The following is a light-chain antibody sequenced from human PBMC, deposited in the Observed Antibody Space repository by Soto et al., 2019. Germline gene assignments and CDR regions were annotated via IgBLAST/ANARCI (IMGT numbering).Light chain of an antibody. CDR2: AAS. J-gene: IGKJ3*01. Sequence: DIQMTQSPSSLSASVVEGVAVTCLASQGISNYLAWYQQKPGKVPKLLIYAASTLQSGVPSRFSGSGSGTDFTLTISSLQPEDVATYYCQKYKSFGTFGPGTKVDIK. CDR3: QKYKSFGT. CDR1: QGISNY. V-gene: IGKV1-27*01.